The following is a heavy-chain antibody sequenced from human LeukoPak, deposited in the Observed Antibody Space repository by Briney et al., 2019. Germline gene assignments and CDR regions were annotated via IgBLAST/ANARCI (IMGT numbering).Heavy chain of an antibody. CDR2: ISAYNGNT. V-gene: IGHV1-18*01. Sequence: ASVKVSCKASGYTFTSYGISWVRQAPGQGLGCMGWISAYNGNTNYAQKFQGRVTMTTDTSTSTAYMELRSLRSDDTAVYYCARDGSATYDFWSGSYPEWADYYYFYMDVWGKGTTVTVSS. D-gene: IGHD3-3*01. J-gene: IGHJ6*03. CDR3: ARDGSATYDFWSGSYPEWADYYYFYMDV. CDR1: GYTFTSYG.